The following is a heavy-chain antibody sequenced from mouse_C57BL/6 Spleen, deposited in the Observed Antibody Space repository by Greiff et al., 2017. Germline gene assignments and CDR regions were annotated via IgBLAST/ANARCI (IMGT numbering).Heavy chain of an antibody. CDR3: ARGRAYYSNLYAMDY. CDR2: IHPNSGST. V-gene: IGHV1-64*01. Sequence: VQLQQPGAELVKPGASVKLSCKASGYTFTSYWMHWVKQRPGQGLEWIGMIHPNSGSTNYNEKFKSKATLTVDKSSSTAYMQLSSLTSDDSAVYYCARGRAYYSNLYAMDYWGQGTSVTVSS. J-gene: IGHJ4*01. CDR1: GYTFTSYW. D-gene: IGHD2-5*01.